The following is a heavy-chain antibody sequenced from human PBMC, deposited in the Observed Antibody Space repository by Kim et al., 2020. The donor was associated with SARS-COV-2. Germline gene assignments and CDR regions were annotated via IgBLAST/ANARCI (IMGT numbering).Heavy chain of an antibody. V-gene: IGHV1-69*13. CDR2: IIPIFGIA. CDR1: GGTFSSYA. J-gene: IGHJ6*02. Sequence: SVKVSCKASGGTFSSYAISWVRQAPGQGLEWMGGIIPIFGIANYAQKFQGRVTITADESTSTAYMELSSLRSEDTAVYYCARVGYGSGSYFTPRDYYYYGMDVWGQGTTVTVSS. CDR3: ARVGYGSGSYFTPRDYYYYGMDV. D-gene: IGHD3-10*01.